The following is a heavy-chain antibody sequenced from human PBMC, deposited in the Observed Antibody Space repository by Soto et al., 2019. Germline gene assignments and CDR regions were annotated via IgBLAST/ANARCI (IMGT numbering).Heavy chain of an antibody. CDR2: LSYDGIAQ. V-gene: IGHV3-30*18. CDR3: GKGGWYASSPPSDR. J-gene: IGHJ5*02. D-gene: IGHD6-6*01. CDR1: GFTLSRQD. Sequence: QEQLVESGGDVVQPGGSLRLSCAASGFTLSRQDMHWVRQAPGKGLEWVAVLSYDGIAQYYADSVKGRFTISRDNSKTTLYLQMTSLRVEETALYYVGKGGWYASSPPSDRWAQGTLSPSPQ.